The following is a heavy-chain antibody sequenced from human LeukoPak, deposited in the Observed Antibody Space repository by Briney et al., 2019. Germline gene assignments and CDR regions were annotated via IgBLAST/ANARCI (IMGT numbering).Heavy chain of an antibody. CDR2: IWYDGSNK. CDR3: ARGGGGYRGYTVGLFDP. Sequence: GRSLRLSCAASGLTFSSYGMHWVRQAPGKGLEWVAVIWYDGSNKYYADAVQGRFTIPRDNSKNTLYLQMNSLRAEDTAVYYCARGGGGYRGYTVGLFDPWRQGTLVPVSS. CDR1: GLTFSSYG. D-gene: IGHD5-12*01. J-gene: IGHJ5*02. V-gene: IGHV3-33*01.